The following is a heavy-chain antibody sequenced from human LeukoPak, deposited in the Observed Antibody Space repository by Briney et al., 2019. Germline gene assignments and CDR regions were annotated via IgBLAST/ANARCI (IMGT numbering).Heavy chain of an antibody. CDR2: IYYSGST. CDR3: ARSQNYYDSIFDY. Sequence: SETLSLTCTVSGGSISSYYWSWIRQPPGKGLEWIGYIYYSGSTNYNPSLKSRVTISVDTSKNQFSPKLSSVTAADTAVYYCARSQNYYDSIFDYWGQGTLVTVSS. D-gene: IGHD3-22*01. V-gene: IGHV4-59*08. CDR1: GGSISSYY. J-gene: IGHJ4*02.